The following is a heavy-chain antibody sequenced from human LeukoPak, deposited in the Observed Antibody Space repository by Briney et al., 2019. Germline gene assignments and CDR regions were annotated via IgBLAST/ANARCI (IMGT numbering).Heavy chain of an antibody. V-gene: IGHV4-59*01. Sequence: SETLSLTCTVSGGSISSYYWSWLRQPPGKGLEWIGYIYYSGSTNYNPSLKSRVTISVDTSKNQFSLKLSSVTAADTAVYYCARLNRGFDYWGQGTLVTVSS. J-gene: IGHJ4*02. CDR3: ARLNRGFDY. CDR2: IYYSGST. D-gene: IGHD1-14*01. CDR1: GGSISSYY.